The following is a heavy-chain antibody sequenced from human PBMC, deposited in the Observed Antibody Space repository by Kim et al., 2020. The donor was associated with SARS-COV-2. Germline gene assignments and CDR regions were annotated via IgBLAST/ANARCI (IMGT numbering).Heavy chain of an antibody. J-gene: IGHJ4*02. CDR1: GDSINSPNYY. Sequence: SETLSLTCTVSGDSINSPNYYWSWIRQHPGKGLEWIGYIYYSGNTYYRPSLKSRVSMSIDTSKNQFSLKLISVTAADTAVYYCAIGPPYGDFDYWGQGSLVTVSS. CDR3: AIGPPYGDFDY. D-gene: IGHD4-17*01. V-gene: IGHV4-31*03. CDR2: IYYSGNT.